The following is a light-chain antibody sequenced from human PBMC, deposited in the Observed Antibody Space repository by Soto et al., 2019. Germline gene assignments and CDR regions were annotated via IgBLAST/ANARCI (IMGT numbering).Light chain of an antibody. J-gene: IGKJ3*01. V-gene: IGKV1-8*01. CDR1: QGISSY. CDR2: AAS. Sequence: AIGMTQSPSSLSASTGDRVTITCRASQGISSYLAWYQQKPGKAPKLLIYAASTLQSGVPSRFSGSGSGTDFTLTISCLQSEDFATYYCQQYYSYLFTFGPGTKVDIK. CDR3: QQYYSYLFT.